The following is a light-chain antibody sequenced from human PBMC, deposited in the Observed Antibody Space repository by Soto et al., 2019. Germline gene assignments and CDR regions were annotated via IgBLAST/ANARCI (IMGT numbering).Light chain of an antibody. Sequence: EIVLTQSPGTLSLSPGERATLSCRASQSVSSSYLAWYQQEPGQAPRLLIYGASSTATGIPGTFSGSGSGTDFTLTISRLEPEDCAVYYCQQYCSSPPYTFGQGTKLESK. CDR2: GAS. V-gene: IGKV3-20*01. CDR3: QQYCSSPPYT. J-gene: IGKJ2*01. CDR1: QSVSSSY.